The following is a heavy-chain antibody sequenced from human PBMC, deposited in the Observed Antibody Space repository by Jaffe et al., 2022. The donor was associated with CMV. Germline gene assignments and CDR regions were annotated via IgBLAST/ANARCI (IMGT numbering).Heavy chain of an antibody. CDR1: GYTLTELS. Sequence: QVQLVQSGAEVKKPGASVKVSCKVSGYTLTELSMHWVRQAPGKGLEWMGGFDPEDGETIYAQKFQGRVTMTEDTSTDTAYMELSSLRSEDTAVYYCATEVVCSGGSCYLPHNYYYYGMDVWGQGTTVTVSS. CDR2: FDPEDGET. D-gene: IGHD2-15*01. V-gene: IGHV1-24*01. CDR3: ATEVVCSGGSCYLPHNYYYYGMDV. J-gene: IGHJ6*02.